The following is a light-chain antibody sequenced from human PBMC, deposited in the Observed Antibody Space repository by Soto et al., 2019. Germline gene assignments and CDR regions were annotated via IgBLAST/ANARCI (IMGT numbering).Light chain of an antibody. V-gene: IGLV2-14*01. CDR1: SSDVGGYNR. Sequence: QSVLTQPASVSGSPGQSITISCTGTSSDVGGYNRVSWFQQRPGKAPKLMIYEVSNRPSGVSNRFSGSKSGNTASLTISGLQADDEADYYCSSYTTSSTPYVFGTGTKLTVL. CDR3: SSYTTSSTPYV. CDR2: EVS. J-gene: IGLJ1*01.